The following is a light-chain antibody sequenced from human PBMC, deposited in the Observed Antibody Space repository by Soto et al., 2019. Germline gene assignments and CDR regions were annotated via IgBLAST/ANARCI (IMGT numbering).Light chain of an antibody. Sequence: DIQMTQTPSFLSASVGDRVTITCQASQDITTSLNWYQQTPGKAPKLLMYDASNLETGVPSRYSGSGSGTDFTFTISSLQAEDIATYYCQPYDNLPLSFGGGTKVEIK. V-gene: IGKV1-33*01. CDR2: DAS. CDR1: QDITTS. J-gene: IGKJ4*01. CDR3: QPYDNLPLS.